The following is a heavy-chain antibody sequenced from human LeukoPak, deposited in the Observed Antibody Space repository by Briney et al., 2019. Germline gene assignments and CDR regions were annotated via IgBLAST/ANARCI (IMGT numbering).Heavy chain of an antibody. D-gene: IGHD6-6*01. J-gene: IGHJ4*02. V-gene: IGHV3-21*01. CDR2: ISSSSSHI. CDR1: GFTFSSYS. CDR3: ARDQQLAIDY. Sequence: PGGSLRLSCAASGFTFSSYSMNWVRQAPGKGLEWVSSISSSSSHIYYADSVKGRFTISRDNAKNSLYLQMNSLRAEDTAVYYCARDQQLAIDYWGQGTLVTVSS.